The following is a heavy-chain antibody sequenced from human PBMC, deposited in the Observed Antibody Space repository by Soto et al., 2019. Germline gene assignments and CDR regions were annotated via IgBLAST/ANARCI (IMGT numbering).Heavy chain of an antibody. CDR3: AREWNDCSTGMCYVSYYYHGMDV. J-gene: IGHJ6*02. V-gene: IGHV1-18*01. CDR1: GYTFTNYG. Sequence: QVQLVQSGAEVKEPGASVRVSCETSGYTFTNYGISWLQQAPGQGLEWMGWISVYNGKTKYAQKFQGRVTMTTDTSTNTGYMELRSLRSDDTAVYYCAREWNDCSTGMCYVSYYYHGMDVWGQGTTVTVSS. D-gene: IGHD2-2*01. CDR2: ISVYNGKT.